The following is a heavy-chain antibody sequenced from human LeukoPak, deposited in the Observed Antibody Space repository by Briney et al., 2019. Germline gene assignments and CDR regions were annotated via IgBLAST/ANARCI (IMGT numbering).Heavy chain of an antibody. D-gene: IGHD1-26*01. CDR2: INHSGKT. Sequence: SETLSLTCDVYGGSFSGYYWSWIRQPPGKGLEWIGVINHSGKTNFNPSLKSRVTMSVDMSKNQFSLNLSSVTAADTAVYYCARGPDSGSNYALFDPWGQGTLVTVSS. CDR3: ARGPDSGSNYALFDP. V-gene: IGHV4-34*01. CDR1: GGSFSGYY. J-gene: IGHJ5*02.